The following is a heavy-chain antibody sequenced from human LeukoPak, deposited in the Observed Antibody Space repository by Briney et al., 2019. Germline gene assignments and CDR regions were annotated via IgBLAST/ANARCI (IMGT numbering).Heavy chain of an antibody. Sequence: GGSLRLSCAASGFTFSSYSMNGVRQAPGKGLEWVSSISSSSSYIYYADSVKGRFTISRDNAKNSLYLQMNSLRAEDTAVYYCARAILVPAAIIYFDYWGQGTLVTVSS. V-gene: IGHV3-21*01. CDR2: ISSSSSYI. J-gene: IGHJ4*02. CDR1: GFTFSSYS. CDR3: ARAILVPAAIIYFDY. D-gene: IGHD2-2*01.